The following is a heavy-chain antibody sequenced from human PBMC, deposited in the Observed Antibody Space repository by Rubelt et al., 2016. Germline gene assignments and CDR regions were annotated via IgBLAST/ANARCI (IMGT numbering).Heavy chain of an antibody. D-gene: IGHD6-19*01. CDR1: GFTFSSYA. J-gene: IGHJ4*02. CDR2: LSGSGGST. Sequence: EVQLLESGGGLVQPGGSLRLSCAASGFTFSSYAMSWVRQAPGKGLEWGSALSGSGGSTYYADSVKGRFTISKDNSRNTVHLQMNNLRVEDTAVYYCAMGRLNYWGQGTLVTVSS. CDR3: AMGRLNY. V-gene: IGHV3-23*01.